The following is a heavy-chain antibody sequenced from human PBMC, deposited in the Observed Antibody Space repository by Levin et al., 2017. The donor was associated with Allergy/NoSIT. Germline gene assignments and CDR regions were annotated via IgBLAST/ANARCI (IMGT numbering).Heavy chain of an antibody. D-gene: IGHD3-3*01. J-gene: IGHJ5*02. Sequence: GGSLRLSCAASGFSVSSSYMSWVRQAPGKGLEWVSVIYRGGGSTNYADSVKGRFTISRDNSKNTVYLQMNTPRAEDTAVYYCERDLGDYDVLSGFSTWGQGTQVTVAS. CDR2: IYRGGGST. V-gene: IGHV3-53*01. CDR1: GFSVSSSY. CDR3: ERDLGDYDVLSGFST.